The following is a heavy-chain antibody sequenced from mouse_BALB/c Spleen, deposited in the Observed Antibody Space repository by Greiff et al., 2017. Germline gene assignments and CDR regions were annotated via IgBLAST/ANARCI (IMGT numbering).Heavy chain of an antibody. J-gene: IGHJ2*01. V-gene: IGHV5-6-2*01. Sequence: EVKLMESGGGLVKPGGSLKLSCAASGFTFSSYYMSWVRQTPEKRLEWVAAINSNGGSTYYPDTVKGRFTISRDNAKNTLYLQMSSLKSEDTALYYCARDGYFDYWGQGTTLTVSS. D-gene: IGHD2-3*01. CDR2: INSNGGST. CDR3: ARDGYFDY. CDR1: GFTFSSYY.